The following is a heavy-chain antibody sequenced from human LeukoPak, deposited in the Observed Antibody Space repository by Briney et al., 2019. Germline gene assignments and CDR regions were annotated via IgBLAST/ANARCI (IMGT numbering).Heavy chain of an antibody. CDR1: GFTVSSKY. Sequence: GGSLRLSCAASGFTVSSKYMSWVRQAPGKGLEWVSVIYSGGSGGSTYYADSVKGRFTISRDNSKNTLYLQMNSLRAEDTAVYYCARDNWGADYWGQGTLVTVSS. CDR3: ARDNWGADY. V-gene: IGHV3-53*01. CDR2: IYSGGSGGST. D-gene: IGHD7-27*01. J-gene: IGHJ4*02.